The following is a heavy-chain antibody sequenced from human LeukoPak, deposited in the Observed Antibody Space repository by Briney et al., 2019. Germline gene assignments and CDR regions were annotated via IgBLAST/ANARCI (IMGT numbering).Heavy chain of an antibody. CDR1: GFTFSSYG. CDR2: ISYDGSNK. D-gene: IGHD2-21*02. CDR3: AKDLERHIVVVTASAVDY. Sequence: GRSLRLSCAASGFTFSSYGMHWVRQAPGKGLEWVAVISYDGSNKYYADSVKGRFTISRDNSKNTLYLQMNSLRAEDTALYYCAKDLERHIVVVTASAVDYWGQGTLVTVSS. J-gene: IGHJ4*02. V-gene: IGHV3-30*18.